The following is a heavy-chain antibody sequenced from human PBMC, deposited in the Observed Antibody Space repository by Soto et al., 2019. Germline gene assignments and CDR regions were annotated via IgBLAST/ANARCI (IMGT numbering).Heavy chain of an antibody. CDR1: GFTFSSYG. D-gene: IGHD3-22*01. CDR3: SLHKYDSSGSYVNDY. CDR2: ISYDGSNK. J-gene: IGHJ4*02. V-gene: IGHV3-30*03. Sequence: GGSLRLSCAASGFTFSSYGMHWVRQAPGKGLEWVAVISYDGSNKYYADSVKGRFTISRDTAKSTVYLQINSLRAEDTAAYYCSLHKYDSSGSYVNDYCGQGILVTDSS.